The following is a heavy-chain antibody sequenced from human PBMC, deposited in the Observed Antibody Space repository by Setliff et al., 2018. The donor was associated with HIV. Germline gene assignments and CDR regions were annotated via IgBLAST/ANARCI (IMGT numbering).Heavy chain of an antibody. CDR1: GFTFSSYR. CDR3: AKPLTQWGVSPYHYAVDV. J-gene: IGHJ6*02. D-gene: IGHD1-26*01. Sequence: GGSLRLSCAASGFTFSSYRMHWVRQTPGKGLVWVSRIKTAASVTSYADSVKGRFTISRDSSKNTLYLQMNSLRAEDTAVYYCAKPLTQWGVSPYHYAVDVWGQGTTVTVSS. CDR2: IKTAASVT. V-gene: IGHV3-74*01.